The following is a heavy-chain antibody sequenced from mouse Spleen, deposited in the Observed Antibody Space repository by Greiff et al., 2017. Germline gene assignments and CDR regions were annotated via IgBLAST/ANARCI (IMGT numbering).Heavy chain of an antibody. Sequence: VHVKQSGPELVKPGASVKIPCKASGYTFTDYNMDWVKQSHGKSLEWIGDINPNNGGTIYNQKFKGKATLTVDKSSSTAYMELRSLTSEDTAVYYCARASYYFDNWGKGTTLTVSS. CDR2: INPNNGGT. J-gene: IGHJ2*01. CDR3: ARASYYFDN. V-gene: IGHV1-18*01. CDR1: GYTFTDYN.